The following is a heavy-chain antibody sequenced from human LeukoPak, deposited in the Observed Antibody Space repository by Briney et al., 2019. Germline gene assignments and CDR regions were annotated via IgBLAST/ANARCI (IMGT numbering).Heavy chain of an antibody. V-gene: IGHV3-33*01. Sequence: GGSLRLSCAASGFTFSSYGMHWVRQAPGKGLEWVAVIWYDGSNKYYADSVKGRFTISRDNSKSTLYLPMNCLRAEDTAVYYCARDREYWFDPWGQGTLVTVSS. CDR1: GFTFSSYG. J-gene: IGHJ5*02. D-gene: IGHD3-10*01. CDR2: IWYDGSNK. CDR3: ARDREYWFDP.